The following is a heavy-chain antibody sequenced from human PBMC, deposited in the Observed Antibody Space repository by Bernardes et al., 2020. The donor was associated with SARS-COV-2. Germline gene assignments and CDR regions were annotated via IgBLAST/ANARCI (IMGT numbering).Heavy chain of an antibody. Sequence: SETLSLTCAVYGGSFSGYYWSWIRQPPEKGLEWIGEINHSGSTSYNPSLKSRVTISVDTSKNQFSLKLSSVTAADTAAYYCARARVTIYGVLVMLPAAGPLDYWGQGTLVSVSS. CDR1: GGSFSGYY. CDR2: INHSGST. D-gene: IGHD3-3*01. J-gene: IGHJ4*02. V-gene: IGHV4-34*01. CDR3: ARARVTIYGVLVMLPAAGPLDY.